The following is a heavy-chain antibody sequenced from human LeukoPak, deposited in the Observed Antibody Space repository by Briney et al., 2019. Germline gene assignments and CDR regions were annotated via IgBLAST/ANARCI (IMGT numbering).Heavy chain of an antibody. D-gene: IGHD5-24*01. J-gene: IGHJ4*02. CDR1: GGTFSSYA. CDR2: IIPILGIA. V-gene: IGHV1-69*04. Sequence: GASVKVSCKASGGTFSSYAISWVRQAPGQGLEWMGRIIPILGIANYAQKFQGRVTITADKSTSTAYMELSSLRSEDTAVYYCARGRDGYNYAPEGYWGQETLVTVSS. CDR3: ARGRDGYNYAPEGY.